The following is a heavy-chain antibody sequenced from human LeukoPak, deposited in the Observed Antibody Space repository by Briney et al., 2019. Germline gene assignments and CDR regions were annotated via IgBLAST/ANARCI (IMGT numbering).Heavy chain of an antibody. Sequence: GVSLRLSCAASGFTFSSYWMSWVRQAPGKGLEWVANIKQDGSEKYYVDSVKGRFTISRDNAKNSLYLQMNSLRGEDTAVYYCARDVAQVVDLFDYWGQGTLVTVSS. CDR2: IKQDGSEK. V-gene: IGHV3-7*01. J-gene: IGHJ4*02. CDR3: ARDVAQVVDLFDY. CDR1: GFTFSSYW. D-gene: IGHD2-2*01.